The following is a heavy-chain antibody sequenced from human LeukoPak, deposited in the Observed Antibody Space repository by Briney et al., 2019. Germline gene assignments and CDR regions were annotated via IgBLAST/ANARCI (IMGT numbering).Heavy chain of an antibody. V-gene: IGHV3-23*01. J-gene: IGHJ4*02. CDR3: AKASDSSGYYFVGGYYFDY. CDR2: ISGSGRGGST. D-gene: IGHD3-22*01. CDR1: GFTFSSYA. Sequence: PGGSLRLSCAASGFTFSSYAMSWVRQAPGKGLEWVSNISGSGRGGSTYYADSVKGRFIISRDNSKNTLYLQMNSLRAEDTAVYYCAKASDSSGYYFVGGYYFDYWGQGTLVTVSS.